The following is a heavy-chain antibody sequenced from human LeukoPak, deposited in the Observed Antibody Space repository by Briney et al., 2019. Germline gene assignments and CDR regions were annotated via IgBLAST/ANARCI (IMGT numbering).Heavy chain of an antibody. CDR2: INPNSGGT. CDR1: GYTFTGYY. CDR3: ARDPGHTAMVSNAFDI. Sequence: GASVKVSCKASGYTFTGYYMHWVRQAPGQGLEWMGRINPNSGGTNYAQKFQGRVTMTRDTCISTAYMELSRLRSDDTAVYYCARDPGHTAMVSNAFDIWGQGTMVTVSS. J-gene: IGHJ3*02. V-gene: IGHV1-2*06. D-gene: IGHD5-18*01.